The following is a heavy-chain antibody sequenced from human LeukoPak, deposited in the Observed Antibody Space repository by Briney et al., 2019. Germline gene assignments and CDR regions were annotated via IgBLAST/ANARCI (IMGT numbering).Heavy chain of an antibody. Sequence: GSLRLSCAASGFTVSSNYMSWIRQPPGKGLEWIGSIYYSGSTYYNPSLKSRVTISVDTSKNQFSLKLSSVTAADTAVYYCARTTYSGSFDIWGQGTMVTVSS. V-gene: IGHV4-39*01. CDR3: ARTTYSGSFDI. CDR1: GFTVSSNY. CDR2: IYYSGST. D-gene: IGHD4-17*01. J-gene: IGHJ3*02.